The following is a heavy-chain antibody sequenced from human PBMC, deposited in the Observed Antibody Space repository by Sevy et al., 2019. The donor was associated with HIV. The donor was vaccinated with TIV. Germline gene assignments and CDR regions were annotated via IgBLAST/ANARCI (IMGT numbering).Heavy chain of an antibody. D-gene: IGHD3-16*01. CDR3: ARGSMILARDY. CDR2: ISSNGGST. Sequence: GGSLRLSCAASGFTFSSYAMHWVRQAPGKGLEYVSAISSNGGSTYYANSVKGRFTISRDNSKNTLYLQMGSLRAEDMAVYYCARGSMILARDYWGQGTLVTVSS. J-gene: IGHJ4*02. V-gene: IGHV3-64*01. CDR1: GFTFSSYA.